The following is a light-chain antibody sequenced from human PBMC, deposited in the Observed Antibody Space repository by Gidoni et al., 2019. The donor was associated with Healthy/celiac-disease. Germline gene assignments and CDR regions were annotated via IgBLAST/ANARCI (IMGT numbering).Light chain of an antibody. CDR1: QSVSSY. CDR3: QQRSS. Sequence: SVLTQSPATLSLAPGERATLACMDSQSVSSYLAWYQQQPGQAPRLLIYDAANRATGIPARFSGSGSGTDFALTIISIEPEDFADYYCQQRSSFXGXTKVEIK. V-gene: IGKV3-11*01. CDR2: DAA. J-gene: IGKJ4*01.